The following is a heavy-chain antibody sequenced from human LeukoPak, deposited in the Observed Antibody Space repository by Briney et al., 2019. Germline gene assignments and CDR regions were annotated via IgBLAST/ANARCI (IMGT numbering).Heavy chain of an antibody. V-gene: IGHV3-33*01. CDR2: IWYDGSNK. CDR1: GFTFSSYG. Sequence: PGGSLRLSCAASGFTFSSYGMHWVRQAPGKGLEWVAVIWYDGSNKYYADSVKGRFTISRDNSKNTLYLQMNSLRAEDTAVYYCARDHHPDYGDYWGQGTLVTVSS. J-gene: IGHJ4*02. CDR3: ARDHHPDYGDY.